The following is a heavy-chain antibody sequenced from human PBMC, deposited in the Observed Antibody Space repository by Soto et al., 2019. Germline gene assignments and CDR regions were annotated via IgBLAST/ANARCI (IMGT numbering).Heavy chain of an antibody. V-gene: IGHV4-34*01. D-gene: IGHD3-10*01. Sequence: SETLSLTCAVYGGSFSGYYWSWIRQPPGKGLEWIGEINHSGSTNYNPSLKSRVTISVDTSKNQFSLKLSSVTAADTAVYYCARGSGIRRYYGSGSLYWGQGTLVTVSS. CDR1: GGSFSGYY. CDR3: ARGSGIRRYYGSGSLY. CDR2: INHSGST. J-gene: IGHJ4*02.